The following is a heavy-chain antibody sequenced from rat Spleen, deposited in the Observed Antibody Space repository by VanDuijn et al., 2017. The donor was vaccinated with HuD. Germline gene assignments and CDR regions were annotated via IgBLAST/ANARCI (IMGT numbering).Heavy chain of an antibody. Sequence: EVQLVETGGGLVQPGRSLKLSCVASGFTFSNYWMYWIRQAPKKGLEWVATIIYDGSSTYYRDSVQGRFTISRDNAKSTLYLQMDSLRSEDTATYYCATAEQLIFDYWGHGVMVTVSS. CDR2: IIYDGSST. D-gene: IGHD1-10*01. V-gene: IGHV5-29*01. CDR1: GFTFSNYW. CDR3: ATAEQLIFDY. J-gene: IGHJ2*01.